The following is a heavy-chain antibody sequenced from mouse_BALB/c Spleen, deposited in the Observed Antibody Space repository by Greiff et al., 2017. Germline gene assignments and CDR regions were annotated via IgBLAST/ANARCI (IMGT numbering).Heavy chain of an antibody. V-gene: IGHV14-3*02. CDR3: ARGVYYGSSWAMDY. D-gene: IGHD1-1*01. CDR1: GFNIKDTY. J-gene: IGHJ4*01. CDR2: IDPANGNT. Sequence: EVKLMESGAELVKPGASVKLSCTASGFNIKDTYMHWVKQRPEQGLEWIGRIDPANGNTKYDPKFQGKATITADTSSNTAYLQLSSLTSEDTAVYYCARGVYYGSSWAMDYWGQGTSVTVSS.